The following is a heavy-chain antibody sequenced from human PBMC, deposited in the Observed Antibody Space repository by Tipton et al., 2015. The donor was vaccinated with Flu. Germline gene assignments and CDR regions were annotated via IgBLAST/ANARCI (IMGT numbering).Heavy chain of an antibody. V-gene: IGHV1-2*02. D-gene: IGHD3-22*01. CDR1: GYTFTGYY. Sequence: QVQLVQSGAEVKKPGASVKVSCKASGYTFTGYYMHWVRQAPGQGLEWMGWINPNSGGTNCAQKFQGRVTMTRDTSISTAYMELSRLRSDDTAVYYCARSYYYDSSGYPSPPDYWGQGTLVTVSS. CDR3: ARSYYYDSSGYPSPPDY. CDR2: INPNSGGT. J-gene: IGHJ4*02.